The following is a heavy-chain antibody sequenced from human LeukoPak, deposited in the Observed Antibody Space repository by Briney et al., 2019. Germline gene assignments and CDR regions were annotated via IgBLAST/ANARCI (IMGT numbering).Heavy chain of an antibody. CDR3: AVPGIAAAGKGEVGFDY. CDR2: IVVGSGNT. Sequence: TSVKVSCKASGFTFTSSAMQWVRQARGQRLEWIGWIVVGSGNTNYAQKFQERVTITRDMSTSTAYMELSSLRSEDTAVYYCAVPGIAAAGKGEVGFDYWGQGTLVTVSS. V-gene: IGHV1-58*02. CDR1: GFTFTSSA. J-gene: IGHJ4*02. D-gene: IGHD6-13*01.